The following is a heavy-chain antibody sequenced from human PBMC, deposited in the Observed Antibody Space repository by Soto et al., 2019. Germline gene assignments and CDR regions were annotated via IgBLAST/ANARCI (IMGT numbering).Heavy chain of an antibody. CDR1: GDSISSYY. CDR2: IDDSGRT. V-gene: IGHV4-59*01. Sequence: QVQLQESGPGLVKPSETLSLTCTVSGDSISSYYWTWIRQPPGEGLEWIGYIDDSGRTYYNPSLKSRVTISVDTSKNQFSLRLSSVSAADTAVYYCARGSIPYYYYGMDVWGRGATVTVSS. D-gene: IGHD3-10*01. CDR3: ARGSIPYYYYGMDV. J-gene: IGHJ6*02.